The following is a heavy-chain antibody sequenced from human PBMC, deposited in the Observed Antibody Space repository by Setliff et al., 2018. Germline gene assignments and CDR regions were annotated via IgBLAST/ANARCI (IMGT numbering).Heavy chain of an antibody. Sequence: VKVSCKASGYASTDYYMHWVQQAPGKGLEWMGRVDPEDGHTKYAEKFQGRITISADMSLDIAHMELGSLTSEDTAVYYCTTGLRHGVPYFDLWGQGTLVTVSS. V-gene: IGHV1-69-2*01. CDR1: GYASTDYY. CDR3: TTGLRHGVPYFDL. CDR2: VDPEDGHT. J-gene: IGHJ4*02. D-gene: IGHD3-10*01.